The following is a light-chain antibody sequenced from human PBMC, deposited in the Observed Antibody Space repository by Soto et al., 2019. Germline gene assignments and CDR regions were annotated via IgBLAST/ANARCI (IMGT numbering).Light chain of an antibody. V-gene: IGKV3-15*01. CDR3: QQYNNWPPWT. CDR2: GAS. Sequence: EIVMTQSPATLSVSPGERATISCRASQSVSSNLAWYQQKPGQAPRLLIYGASTRATGIPARFSGSGSGTEFTLTISSLQPEDFAVYYCQQYNNWPPWTFGQGTKVEIK. CDR1: QSVSSN. J-gene: IGKJ1*01.